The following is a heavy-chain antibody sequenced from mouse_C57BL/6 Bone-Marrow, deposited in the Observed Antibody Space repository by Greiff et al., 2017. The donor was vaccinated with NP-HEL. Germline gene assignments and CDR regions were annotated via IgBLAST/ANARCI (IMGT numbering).Heavy chain of an antibody. CDR1: GYTFTSYG. Sequence: QVQLQQSGAELARPGASVKLSCKASGYTFTSYGISWVKQRTGQGLEWIGEISPRSGNTYYNEKFKGKATLTADKSSSTAYMELRSLTSEDSAVYFCARGISYGFAYWGQGTLVTVSA. D-gene: IGHD1-1*01. J-gene: IGHJ3*01. CDR3: ARGISYGFAY. CDR2: ISPRSGNT. V-gene: IGHV1-81*01.